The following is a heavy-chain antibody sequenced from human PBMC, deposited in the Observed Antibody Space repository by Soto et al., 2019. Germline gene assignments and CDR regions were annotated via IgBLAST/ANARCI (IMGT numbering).Heavy chain of an antibody. Sequence: LRLSCAASGFTFSSYAMSWVRQAPGKGLEWVSAISGSGGSTYYADSVKGRFTISRDNSKNTLYLQMNSLRAEDTAVYYCAKDRGYYGSGSYGGEIYYYYGMDVWGQGTTVPASS. V-gene: IGHV3-23*01. J-gene: IGHJ6*02. D-gene: IGHD3-10*01. CDR1: GFTFSSYA. CDR3: AKDRGYYGSGSYGGEIYYYYGMDV. CDR2: ISGSGGST.